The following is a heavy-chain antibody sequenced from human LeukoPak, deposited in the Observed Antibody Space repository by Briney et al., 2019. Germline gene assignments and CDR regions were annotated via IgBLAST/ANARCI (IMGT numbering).Heavy chain of an antibody. CDR1: GYTITNFW. CDR3: ARQYCSSTSCPLYYFDY. V-gene: IGHV5-51*01. CDR2: IHPGDSDT. Sequence: KVSCKASGYTITNFWIGWVRQMPGKGLEWMGIIHPGDSDTRYSPSFQGQVTISADKSISTAYLQWSSLKASDTAIYYCARQYCSSTSCPLYYFDYWGQGTLVTVSS. J-gene: IGHJ4*02. D-gene: IGHD2-2*01.